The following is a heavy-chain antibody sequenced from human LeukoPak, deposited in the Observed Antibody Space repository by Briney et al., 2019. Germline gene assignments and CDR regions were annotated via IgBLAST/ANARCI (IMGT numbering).Heavy chain of an antibody. Sequence: PGGSLRLSCAASGFSFSSYDMNWVRQAPGKGLEWVSAISGSGGSTYYADSVKGRFTISRDNSKNTLYLQMNSLRAEDTAVYYCAKDLGPLNRRITIFGVATYGMDVWGQGTTVTVSS. CDR2: ISGSGGST. CDR3: AKDLGPLNRRITIFGVATYGMDV. J-gene: IGHJ6*02. D-gene: IGHD3-3*01. V-gene: IGHV3-23*01. CDR1: GFSFSSYD.